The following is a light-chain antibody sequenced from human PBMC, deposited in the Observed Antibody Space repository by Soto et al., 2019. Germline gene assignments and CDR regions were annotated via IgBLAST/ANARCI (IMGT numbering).Light chain of an antibody. V-gene: IGKV3-11*01. J-gene: IGKJ5*01. Sequence: VLTHAPLTLSLCPGQRATLSCRASQSVSSYLAWYQQKPGQAPRLLIYDASNRATGIPARFSGSGSGTDFTLTISSLEPEDFAVYYCQQRKNWQVTFGQGTRLEIK. CDR1: QSVSSY. CDR2: DAS. CDR3: QQRKNWQVT.